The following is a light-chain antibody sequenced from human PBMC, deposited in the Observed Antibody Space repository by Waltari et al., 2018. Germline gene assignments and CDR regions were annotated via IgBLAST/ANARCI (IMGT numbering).Light chain of an antibody. Sequence: DIQMTQSPSSPSASVGDRVTITCQASQDISTYFNWYQQKPGKAPKLLIYDVSNLENGVPSRFSGGGSETDFSFTISSLQSEDIATYYCQQYENVPYTFGQGTKLMIK. V-gene: IGKV1-33*01. J-gene: IGKJ2*01. CDR2: DVS. CDR3: QQYENVPYT. CDR1: QDISTY.